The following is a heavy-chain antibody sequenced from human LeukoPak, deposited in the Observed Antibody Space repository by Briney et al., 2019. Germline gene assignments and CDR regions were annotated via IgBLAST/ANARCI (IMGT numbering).Heavy chain of an antibody. CDR2: IYSGGST. CDR3: ARVSHYPYMRVTVGSFVY. V-gene: IGHV3-53*01. Sequence: GGSLRLSCAASGFTVSGNYMSWVRQAPGKGLEWVSVIYSGGSTYYADSVKGRFTISRDNSKNTLYLQMNSLRAEDTAVYYCARVSHYPYMRVTVGSFVYWGQGTLVTVSS. J-gene: IGHJ4*02. CDR1: GFTVSGNY. D-gene: IGHD2-21*02.